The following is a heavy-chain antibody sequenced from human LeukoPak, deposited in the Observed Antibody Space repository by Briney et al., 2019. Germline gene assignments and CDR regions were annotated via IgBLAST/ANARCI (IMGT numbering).Heavy chain of an antibody. D-gene: IGHD5-12*01. CDR2: INPNNGGT. CDR1: GYTFTGYY. CDR3: ARASGYSGYDLDY. Sequence: ASVKVSCKASGYTFTGYYIHCVRHAPGQGLVWMAWINPNNGGTNYAQKFQDRVTMTRDTSISTAYMELSSLRSEGTAVYYCARASGYSGYDLDYWGQGTLVTVSS. J-gene: IGHJ4*02. V-gene: IGHV1-2*02.